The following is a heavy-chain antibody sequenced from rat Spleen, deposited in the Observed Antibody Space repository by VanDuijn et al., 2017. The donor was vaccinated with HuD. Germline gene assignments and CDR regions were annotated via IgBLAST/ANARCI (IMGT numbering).Heavy chain of an antibody. D-gene: IGHD1-11*01. Sequence: EVQLVESGGGLVQPGRSLKLSCAASGFIFSNYGMAWVRQAPKKGLEWVTSISYEGDDTYYRDSVKGRFTLSRENSKSTLYLQMDSLRSEDTATYYCATDRTEGYWGQGVMVTVSS. CDR1: GFIFSNYG. J-gene: IGHJ2*01. CDR2: ISYEGDDT. CDR3: ATDRTEGY. V-gene: IGHV5-20*01.